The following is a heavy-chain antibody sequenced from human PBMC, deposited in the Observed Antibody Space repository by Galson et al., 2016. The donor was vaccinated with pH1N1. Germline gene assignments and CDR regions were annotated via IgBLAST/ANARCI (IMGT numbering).Heavy chain of an antibody. D-gene: IGHD3-10*01. V-gene: IGHV1-69*06. Sequence: SVKVSCKASGDSLSHYAVSWVRQAPGQGLEWMGLITPMFGTSNYARNFQGRVSMTADKSTSTVYMEVRSLTSDDTAVYYCARVDRGTSGFDYWGQGALVAVSS. J-gene: IGHJ4*02. CDR1: GDSLSHYA. CDR3: ARVDRGTSGFDY. CDR2: ITPMFGTS.